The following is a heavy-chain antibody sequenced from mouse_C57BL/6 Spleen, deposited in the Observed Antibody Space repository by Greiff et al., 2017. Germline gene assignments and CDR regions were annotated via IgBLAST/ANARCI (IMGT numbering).Heavy chain of an antibody. CDR2: IHPNSGST. V-gene: IGHV1-64*01. CDR3: ARGGTNYYGKTDAMDY. Sequence: QVQLQQPGAELVKPGASVKLSCKASGYTFTSYWMHWVKQRPGQGLEWIGMIHPNSGSTKYNEKFKSKATLTVDKSSSTAYMQLSSLTSEDSAVYYVARGGTNYYGKTDAMDYWGQGTSVTVSS. J-gene: IGHJ4*01. D-gene: IGHD1-1*01. CDR1: GYTFTSYW.